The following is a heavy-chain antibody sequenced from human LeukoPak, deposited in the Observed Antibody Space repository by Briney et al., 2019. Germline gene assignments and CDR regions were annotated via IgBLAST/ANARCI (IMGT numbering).Heavy chain of an antibody. D-gene: IGHD3-22*01. V-gene: IGHV1-18*04. CDR1: GYTFTGYY. J-gene: IGHJ6*02. Sequence: ASVKVSCKASGYTFTGYYMHWVRQAPGQGLEWMGWISAYNGNTNYAQKLQGRVTMTTDTSTSTAYMELRSLRSDDTAVYYCARGVLYYYDSSGYYGYGMDVWGQGTTVTVSS. CDR2: ISAYNGNT. CDR3: ARGVLYYYDSSGYYGYGMDV.